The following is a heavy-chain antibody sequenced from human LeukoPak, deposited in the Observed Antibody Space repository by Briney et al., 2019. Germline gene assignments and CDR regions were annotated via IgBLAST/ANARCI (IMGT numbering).Heavy chain of an antibody. CDR3: ARTVVRGVYYYYYYMDV. J-gene: IGHJ6*03. CDR2: IYYSGST. V-gene: IGHV4-59*01. CDR1: GGSISSYY. D-gene: IGHD3-10*01. Sequence: SETLSLTCTASGGSISSYYWSWIRQPPGKGLEWIGYIYYSGSTNYNPSLKSRVTISVDTSKNQFSLKLSSVTAADAAVYYCARTVVRGVYYYYYYMDVWGKGTTVTVSS.